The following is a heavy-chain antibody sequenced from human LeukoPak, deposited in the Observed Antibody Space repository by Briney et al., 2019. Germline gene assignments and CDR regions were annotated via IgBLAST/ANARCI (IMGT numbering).Heavy chain of an antibody. CDR3: ARTRELRGGPDY. V-gene: IGHV4-59*01. J-gene: IGHJ4*02. CDR2: IYYSGST. CDR1: GGSFSGYY. D-gene: IGHD1-26*01. Sequence: TSETLSLTCAVYGGSFSGYYWSWIRQPPGKGLEWIGYIYYSGSTNYNPSLKSRVTISVDTSKNQFSLKLSSVTAADTAVYYCARTRELRGGPDYWGQGTLVTVSS.